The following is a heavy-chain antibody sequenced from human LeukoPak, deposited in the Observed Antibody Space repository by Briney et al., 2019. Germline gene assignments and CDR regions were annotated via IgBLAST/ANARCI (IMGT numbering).Heavy chain of an antibody. CDR2: VFDSGRT. CDR1: GGSITTHH. V-gene: IGHV4-59*11. CDR3: TTIKRGNIFGYFDF. J-gene: IGHJ4*02. D-gene: IGHD5-18*01. Sequence: SETLSLTFTVSGGSITTHHWNWVRPTPGKGLEWIGYVFDSGRTKENPSLKSRVTLSADTSKNQLSLRLSSVTAADTAVYYCTTIKRGNIFGYFDFWGQGILVTVSS.